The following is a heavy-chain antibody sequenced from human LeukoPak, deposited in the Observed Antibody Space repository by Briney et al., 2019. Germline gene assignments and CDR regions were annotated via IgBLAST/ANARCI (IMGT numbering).Heavy chain of an antibody. J-gene: IGHJ4*02. CDR2: INPNSGGT. Sequence: ASXKVSCKASGYTFTGYYMHWVRQAPGQGLEWMGRINPNSGGTNYAQKFQGRVTMTRDTSISTAYMELSRLRSDDTAVYYCARGSWFGEKDFDYWGQGTLVTVSS. CDR3: ARGSWFGEKDFDY. D-gene: IGHD3-10*01. V-gene: IGHV1-2*06. CDR1: GYTFTGYY.